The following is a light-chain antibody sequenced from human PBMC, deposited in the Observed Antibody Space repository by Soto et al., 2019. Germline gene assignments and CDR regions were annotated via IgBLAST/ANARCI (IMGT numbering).Light chain of an antibody. CDR3: QQYNNWPVT. V-gene: IGKV3-15*01. Sequence: EIVMTQSPATLSVSPGERATLSCRASQSVSSNLAWYQQKPGQAPRLVIFGASTRATGIPARFSGSGSGTEFTLTISSLQSEDFAVYYCQQYNNWPVTFGQGTKVEIK. CDR2: GAS. J-gene: IGKJ1*01. CDR1: QSVSSN.